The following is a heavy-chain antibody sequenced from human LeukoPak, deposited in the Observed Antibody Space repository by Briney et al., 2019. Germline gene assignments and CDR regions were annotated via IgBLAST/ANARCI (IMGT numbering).Heavy chain of an antibody. CDR2: ISTYNGKT. Sequence: ASVKVSCKASGYSFTSYGITWVRQAPGQGLEWMGWISTYNGKTNFAQKLQGRVTITTDESTSTAYMELSGLRSEDTAVYYCAREGERITMIGGIDYWGQGTLVTVSS. J-gene: IGHJ4*02. CDR3: AREGERITMIGGIDY. D-gene: IGHD3-22*01. CDR1: GYSFTSYG. V-gene: IGHV1-18*01.